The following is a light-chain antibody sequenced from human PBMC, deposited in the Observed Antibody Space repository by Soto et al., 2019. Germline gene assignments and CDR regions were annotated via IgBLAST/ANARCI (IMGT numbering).Light chain of an antibody. CDR3: TSYTNSSTLGV. J-gene: IGLJ1*01. CDR1: SSDVGAYNY. V-gene: IGLV2-14*01. CDR2: EVS. Sequence: QSGLAQPASVSGSPGQSITISCAGTSSDVGAYNYVSWYQQHPGKAPKLMIYEVSNRPSGVSNRFSGSKSGDTASLTISGLQAEDEAAYYSTSYTNSSTLGVFGTGTKVTVL.